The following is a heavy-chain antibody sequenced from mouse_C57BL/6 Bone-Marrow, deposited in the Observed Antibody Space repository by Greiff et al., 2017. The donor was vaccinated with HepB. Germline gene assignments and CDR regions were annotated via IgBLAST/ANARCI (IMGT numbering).Heavy chain of an antibody. CDR3: ARPASKYYGSSYWYVDV. V-gene: IGHV5-6*01. Sequence: EVMLVESGGDLVKPGGSLKLSCAASGFTFSSYGMSWVRQTPDKRLEWVATISSGGSYTYYPDSVKGRFTISRDNAKNTLYLQMSSLKSEDTAMYYWARPASKYYGSSYWYVDVWGAGTTVTVSS. CDR1: GFTFSSYG. J-gene: IGHJ1*01. CDR2: ISSGGSYT. D-gene: IGHD1-1*01.